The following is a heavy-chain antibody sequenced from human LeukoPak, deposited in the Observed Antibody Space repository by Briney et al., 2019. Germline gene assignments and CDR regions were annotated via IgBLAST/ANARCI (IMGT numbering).Heavy chain of an antibody. CDR1: GGSFSGYY. Sequence: PSETLSLTCAVYGGSFSGYYWSWIRQPPGKGLEWIGEINHSGSTNYNPSLKSRVTISVDTSKNQFSLKLSSVTAADTAVYYCARVGYYYDSSGYYGRGGFDYWGQGTLVTVSS. D-gene: IGHD3-22*01. V-gene: IGHV4-34*01. J-gene: IGHJ4*02. CDR2: INHSGST. CDR3: ARVGYYYDSSGYYGRGGFDY.